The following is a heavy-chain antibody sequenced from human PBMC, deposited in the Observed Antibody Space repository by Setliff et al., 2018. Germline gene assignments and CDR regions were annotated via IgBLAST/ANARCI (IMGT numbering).Heavy chain of an antibody. D-gene: IGHD2-8*01. J-gene: IGHJ4*02. CDR1: GFTFSSYG. V-gene: IGHV3-33*06. Sequence: GGSLRLSCAASGFTFSSYGMHWVRQAPGKGLEWVAVIWYDGSNKYYADSVKGRFTISRDNSKNTLYLQMNSLRAEDTAVYYCAKNPSRVYATRFDYWGQGTLVTVSS. CDR2: IWYDGSNK. CDR3: AKNPSRVYATRFDY.